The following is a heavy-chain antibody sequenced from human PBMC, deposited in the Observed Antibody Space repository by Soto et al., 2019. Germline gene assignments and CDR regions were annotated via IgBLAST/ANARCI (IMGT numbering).Heavy chain of an antibody. Sequence: GGSLRLSCAASGFTFDDYAMHWVRQAPGKGLEWVSGISWNSGSIGYADSVKGRFTISRDNAKNSLYLQMNSLRAEDTALYYCASRGYSYGQGYYYYYMDVWGKGTTVTVSS. CDR2: ISWNSGSI. V-gene: IGHV3-9*01. CDR3: ASRGYSYGQGYYYYYMDV. D-gene: IGHD5-18*01. J-gene: IGHJ6*03. CDR1: GFTFDDYA.